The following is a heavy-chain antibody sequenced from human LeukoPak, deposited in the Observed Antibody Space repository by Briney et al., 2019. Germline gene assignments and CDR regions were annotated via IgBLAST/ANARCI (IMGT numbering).Heavy chain of an antibody. J-gene: IGHJ4*02. D-gene: IGHD3-10*01. V-gene: IGHV3-15*01. Sequence: PGGSLRLSCAASGFTFSNAWMSWVRQAPGKGLEWVGRIKSKTNGGTTDYAAPVKGRFTISRDDSKNTLYLQMNSLKTEDTAVYYCTTRGITMVRGVIIPFDYWGQGTLVTVSS. CDR2: IKSKTNGGTT. CDR3: TTRGITMVRGVIIPFDY. CDR1: GFTFSNAW.